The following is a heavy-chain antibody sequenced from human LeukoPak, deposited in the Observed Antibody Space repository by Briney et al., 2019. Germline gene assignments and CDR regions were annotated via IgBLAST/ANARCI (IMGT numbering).Heavy chain of an antibody. CDR2: IYYSGST. J-gene: IGHJ4*02. V-gene: IGHV4-59*08. CDR1: GGSISRYY. CDR3: ARRSVGAIRPFDY. Sequence: SETLSLTCTVSGGSISRYYWSWIRQPPGKGLEWIGYIYYSGSTNYNPSLKSGVTISVDTSKNQFSLKLSSVTAAATAVYYCARRSVGAIRPFDYWGQGTLVTVSS. D-gene: IGHD1-26*01.